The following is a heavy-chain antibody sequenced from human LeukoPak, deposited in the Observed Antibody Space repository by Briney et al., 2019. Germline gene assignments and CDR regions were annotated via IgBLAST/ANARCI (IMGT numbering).Heavy chain of an antibody. CDR3: ARDSYYDILTGYNPFDY. CDR1: GYTFTGYY. D-gene: IGHD3-9*01. J-gene: IGHJ4*02. V-gene: IGHV1-2*02. Sequence: APVKVSCKASGYTFTGYYMHWVRQAPGQGLEWMGWINPNSGGTNYAQKFQGRVTMTRDTSISTAYMELSRLRSDDTAVYYCARDSYYDILTGYNPFDYWGQGTLVTVSS. CDR2: INPNSGGT.